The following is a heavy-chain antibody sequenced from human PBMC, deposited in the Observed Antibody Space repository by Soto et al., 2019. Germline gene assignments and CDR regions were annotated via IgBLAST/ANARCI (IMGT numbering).Heavy chain of an antibody. V-gene: IGHV1-69*13. CDR3: AGDFGGCSAGGCRYNWLGP. D-gene: IGHD2-15*01. Sequence: GASLKVACKASGGTLSSYVISWVRQATGQGLEWMGGIIPIYGTANYAEKFQVRVTITADESTSTAYMELSILRSEDTAIYSSAGDFGGCSAGGCRYNWLGPWGKGTLVTVSS. CDR1: GGTLSSYV. CDR2: IIPIYGTA. J-gene: IGHJ5*02.